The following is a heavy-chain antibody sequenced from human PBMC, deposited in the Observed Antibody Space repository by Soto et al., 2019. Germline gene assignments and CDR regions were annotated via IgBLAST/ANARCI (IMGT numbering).Heavy chain of an antibody. CDR3: ALAMGPTTGIDY. J-gene: IGHJ4*02. CDR2: IFNIGTT. D-gene: IGHD6-19*01. CDR1: GASTVSHYH. Sequence: SETLSLTCSVSGASTVSHYHWTWIRQPPGKGLEWMGYIFNIGTTFYSPSLTSRLSISMDTSGNHFSLELRSVTAADTAVYYCALAMGPTTGIDYWGQGTMVTVSS. V-gene: IGHV4-31*02.